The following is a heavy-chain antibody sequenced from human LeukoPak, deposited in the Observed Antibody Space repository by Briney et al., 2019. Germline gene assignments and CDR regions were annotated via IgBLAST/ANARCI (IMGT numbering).Heavy chain of an antibody. D-gene: IGHD4-17*01. Sequence: PSETLSLTCTVSGGSISNYYWSWIRQPPGKGLEWIGYIDYSGSTNYSPSLKSRVTISVDTSKNQFSLKLSSVTAADTAVYYCARVISGTTVTTFSFDYWGQGTLVTASS. CDR2: IDYSGST. V-gene: IGHV4-59*01. CDR3: ARVISGTTVTTFSFDY. CDR1: GGSISNYY. J-gene: IGHJ4*02.